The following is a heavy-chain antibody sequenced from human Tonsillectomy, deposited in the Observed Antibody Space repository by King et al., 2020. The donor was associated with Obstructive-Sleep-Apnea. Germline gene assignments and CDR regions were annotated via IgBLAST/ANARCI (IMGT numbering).Heavy chain of an antibody. CDR3: ARRPVPPGEFYYFGLDV. Sequence: QLVQSGPEVKKPGESLKISCKGSGYNFTNYSIGWVRQMPGKGLEWLGIIYPGDYETRYSPSFQGQFTFSADKSISTAYLQWSSLKASDTAMYYCARRPVPPGEFYYFGLDVWRQGTTVTVSS. CDR2: IYPGDYET. V-gene: IGHV5-51*01. D-gene: IGHD7-27*01. CDR1: GYNFTNYS. J-gene: IGHJ6*02.